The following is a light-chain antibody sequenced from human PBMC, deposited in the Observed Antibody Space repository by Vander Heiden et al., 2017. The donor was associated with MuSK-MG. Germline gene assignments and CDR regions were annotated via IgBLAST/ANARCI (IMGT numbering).Light chain of an antibody. CDR2: DAS. V-gene: IGKV3-11*01. Sequence: EIVLTQSPATLSLSPGERATLSCRASQSFSSNLAWYQQKAGQAPRLLIYDASNRATGIPARFSGSGSGTDFTLTINSLEPEDFAVYYCQQRSNWHTFGQGTKLESK. CDR1: QSFSSN. J-gene: IGKJ2*01. CDR3: QQRSNWHT.